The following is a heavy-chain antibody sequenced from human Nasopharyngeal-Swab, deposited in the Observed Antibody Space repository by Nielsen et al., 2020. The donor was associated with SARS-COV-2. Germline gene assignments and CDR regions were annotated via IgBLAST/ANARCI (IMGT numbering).Heavy chain of an antibody. D-gene: IGHD5-12*01. V-gene: IGHV4-59*01. Sequence: WIRQPPGKGLEWIGYIYYSGSTNYNPSLKSRVTISVDTSKNQFSLKLSSVTAADTAVYYCARRGWLRPFDYWGQGTLVTVSS. CDR2: IYYSGST. J-gene: IGHJ4*02. CDR3: ARRGWLRPFDY.